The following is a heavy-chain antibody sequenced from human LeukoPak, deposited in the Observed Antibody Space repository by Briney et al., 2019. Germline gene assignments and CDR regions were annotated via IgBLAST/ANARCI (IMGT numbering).Heavy chain of an antibody. J-gene: IGHJ4*02. V-gene: IGHV4-38-2*01. CDR1: GYSISSGYY. CDR2: IYHSGST. D-gene: IGHD3-3*01. CDR3: ARITVDDFWSGYQFDY. Sequence: SETLSLTCAVSGYSISSGYYWGWIRPPPGKGLEWIGSIYHSGSTYYNPSLKSRVTISVDTSKNQFSLKLSSVTAADTAVYYCARITVDDFWSGYQFDYWGQGTLVTVSS.